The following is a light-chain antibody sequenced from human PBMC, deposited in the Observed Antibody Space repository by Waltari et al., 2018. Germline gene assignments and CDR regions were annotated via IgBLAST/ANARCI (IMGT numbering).Light chain of an antibody. Sequence: QSVLTQPPSMSAAPGQRVTISCSGSSSNIGNNYVSWYQQLPGTAPKLLLYEDYRPPSGIPALFSGSKSGTSATLGITGLQTGDEADYYCAAWDSSLSGWAFGGGTKLTVL. V-gene: IGLV1-51*02. J-gene: IGLJ3*02. CDR3: AAWDSSLSGWA. CDR2: EDY. CDR1: SSNIGNNY.